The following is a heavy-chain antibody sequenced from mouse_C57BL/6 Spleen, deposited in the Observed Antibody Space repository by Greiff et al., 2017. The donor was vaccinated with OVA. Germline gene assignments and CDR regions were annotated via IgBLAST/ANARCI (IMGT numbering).Heavy chain of an antibody. D-gene: IGHD2-1*01. CDR1: GYTFTDYY. V-gene: IGHV1-26*01. Sequence: EVQLQQSGPELVKPGASVKISCKASGYTFTDYYMNWVKQSHGKSLEWIGDINPNNGGTSYNQKFKGKATLTVDKSSRTAYMELRSLTSEDSAIYYCARWGNYYFDYWGQGTTLTVSS. CDR3: ARWGNYYFDY. CDR2: INPNNGGT. J-gene: IGHJ2*01.